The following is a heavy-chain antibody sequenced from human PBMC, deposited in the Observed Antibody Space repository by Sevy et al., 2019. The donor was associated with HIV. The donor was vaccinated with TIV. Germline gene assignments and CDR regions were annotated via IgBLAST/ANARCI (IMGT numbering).Heavy chain of an antibody. CDR3: ARDRSPWGSTGD. CDR1: GFTFSDYY. V-gene: IGHV3-11*01. Sequence: GGSLRLSCAASGFTFSDYYMSWIRQAPGKGLEWVSYISRSGSTINYADSVKGRFTISRDNAKNSLYLQINSLRAEDTAIYYCARDRSPWGSTGDWGQGTLVTVSS. CDR2: ISRSGSTI. J-gene: IGHJ4*02. D-gene: IGHD3-16*01.